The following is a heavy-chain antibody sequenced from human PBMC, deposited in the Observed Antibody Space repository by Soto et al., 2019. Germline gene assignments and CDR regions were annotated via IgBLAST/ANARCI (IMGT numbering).Heavy chain of an antibody. J-gene: IGHJ6*02. Sequence: ASVKVSCKASGYTFTSYAMHWVRQAPGQRLEWMGWINAGNGNTKYSQEFQGRVTISRDNSKNTLYLQMNRLRVEDTAVYYCAKDTMVRRVTNSYYYGMDVWGQGTTVTVSS. CDR1: GYTFTSYA. CDR3: AKDTMVRRVTNSYYYGMDV. D-gene: IGHD3-10*01. V-gene: IGHV1-3*03. CDR2: INAGNGNT.